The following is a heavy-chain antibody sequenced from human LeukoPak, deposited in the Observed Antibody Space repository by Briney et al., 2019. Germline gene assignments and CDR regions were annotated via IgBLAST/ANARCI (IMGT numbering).Heavy chain of an antibody. Sequence: ASVKVSCRASGYTFTNYYMHWVRQAPGQGLEWMGWINPNSGGTNYAQKFQGWVTMTRDTSISTAYMELSRLRSDDTAVYYCARDLSYYGMDVWGQGTTVTVSS. J-gene: IGHJ6*02. D-gene: IGHD3-16*02. CDR3: ARDLSYYGMDV. CDR2: INPNSGGT. V-gene: IGHV1-2*04. CDR1: GYTFTNYY.